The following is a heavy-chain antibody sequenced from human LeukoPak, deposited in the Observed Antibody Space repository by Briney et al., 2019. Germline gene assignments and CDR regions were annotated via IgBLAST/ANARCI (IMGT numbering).Heavy chain of an antibody. V-gene: IGHV3-23*01. D-gene: IGHD6-13*01. CDR1: GFTFSTYN. CDR2: ISGSGTNT. Sequence: GGSLRLSCAASGFTFSTYNMNWVRQAPGKGLELVSVISGSGTNTDYADSVKGRFTISRDNSKNTLYLQMNSLRAEDTAVYYCAKSFGPVIAAAGTGADWGQGTLVTVSS. CDR3: AKSFGPVIAAAGTGAD. J-gene: IGHJ4*02.